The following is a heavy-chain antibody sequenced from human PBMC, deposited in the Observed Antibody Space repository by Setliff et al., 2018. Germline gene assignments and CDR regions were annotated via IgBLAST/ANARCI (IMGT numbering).Heavy chain of an antibody. V-gene: IGHV3-30-3*01. J-gene: IGHJ6*02. Sequence: PGGSLRLSCAASGFTVSSYAIHWVRQAPGKGLEWLTVISFDGNNKYYGDSVKGRFTISRDNSKNTQYLQMNSLRPEDTAVYYCARPGLPLRYYYGMDVWGQGTTVTVSS. CDR3: ARPGLPLRYYYGMDV. CDR1: GFTVSSYA. CDR2: ISFDGNNK.